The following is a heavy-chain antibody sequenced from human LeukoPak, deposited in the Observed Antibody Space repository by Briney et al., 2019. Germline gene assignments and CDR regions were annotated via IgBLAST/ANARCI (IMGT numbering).Heavy chain of an antibody. Sequence: GGSLRLSCAASGFTFSDYYMSWIRQAPGKGLEWVSYISTTGSTKYYADSVKGRFTISRDNAKNSLYLQTNSLRAEDTAVYYCARVPTTVTYTDYWGQGTLVTVSP. V-gene: IGHV3-11*01. CDR3: ARVPTTVTYTDY. CDR1: GFTFSDYY. J-gene: IGHJ4*02. D-gene: IGHD4-17*01. CDR2: ISTTGSTK.